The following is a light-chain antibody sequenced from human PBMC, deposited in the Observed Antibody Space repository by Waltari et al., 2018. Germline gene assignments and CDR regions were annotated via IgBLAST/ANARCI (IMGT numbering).Light chain of an antibody. CDR2: VAS. CDR1: KSIGNN. CDR3: QQYNEWPYT. J-gene: IGKJ2*01. V-gene: IGKV3-15*01. Sequence: ETIMTQSPAILSVSPGETATLSGRASKSIGNNLAWYQQTPGQAPRLLIYVASSRGTGIPARFFGAGSGTDFTLTISSLQSEDFAVYYCQQYNEWPYTFGQGTKVDLK.